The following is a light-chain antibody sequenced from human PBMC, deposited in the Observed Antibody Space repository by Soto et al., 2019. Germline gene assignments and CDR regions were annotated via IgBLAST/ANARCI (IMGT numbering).Light chain of an antibody. CDR1: QSVSNF. CDR2: GAS. J-gene: IGKJ1*01. V-gene: IGKV1-39*01. Sequence: DIQMTQSPSSLSASVGDRVTITCRASQSVSNFLNWYQQKPGKAPKLLIFGASTLESAVPSRFSGSGSGTYFTLTISSLQPEDVATYYCQQSYFSPWTFGQGTKVEI. CDR3: QQSYFSPWT.